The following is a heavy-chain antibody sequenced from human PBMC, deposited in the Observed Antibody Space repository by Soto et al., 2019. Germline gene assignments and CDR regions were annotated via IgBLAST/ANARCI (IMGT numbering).Heavy chain of an antibody. V-gene: IGHV1-46*04. Sequence: ASVKVSCKASGYTFTSYYMHWVRQAPRQGLEWMGIINPSGGSTSYAQKLQGRVTMTSDTSTSTVYMELSSLRFEDTAVYYCAREVSGGEAFDIWGQGTMVTVSS. J-gene: IGHJ3*02. CDR3: AREVSGGEAFDI. CDR2: INPSGGST. D-gene: IGHD3-10*01. CDR1: GYTFTSYY.